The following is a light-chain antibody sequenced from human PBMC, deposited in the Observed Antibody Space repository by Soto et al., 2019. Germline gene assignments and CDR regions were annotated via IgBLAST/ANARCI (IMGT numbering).Light chain of an antibody. V-gene: IGKV3-20*01. CDR2: GPS. J-gene: IGKJ5*01. CDR3: QQFGSSPPRIT. Sequence: EFVLTPSPGTLSLSPVERATLSCRASQSVSSSYIAWYQQKPGQAPRLLIYGPSSRATGIPDRFSGSGSGTDFTLTISRLEPEDFAVYYCQQFGSSPPRITFGQGTRLEIK. CDR1: QSVSSSY.